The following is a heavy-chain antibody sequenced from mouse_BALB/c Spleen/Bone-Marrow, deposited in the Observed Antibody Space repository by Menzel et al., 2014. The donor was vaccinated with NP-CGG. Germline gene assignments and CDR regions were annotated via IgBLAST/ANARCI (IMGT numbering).Heavy chain of an antibody. CDR2: INPYNDGT. J-gene: IGHJ2*01. CDR3: ARPRQLGLPYYFDY. V-gene: IGHV1-14*01. D-gene: IGHD3-2*01. Sequence: EVKLMESGPELVKPGASVKMSCKASGYTFTSYVMHWVKQKPGQGLEWIGYINPYNDGTKYNEKFKGEATLTSDKSSSTAYMELSSLTSEDSAVYYCARPRQLGLPYYFDYWGRGTTLTVSS. CDR1: GYTFTSYV.